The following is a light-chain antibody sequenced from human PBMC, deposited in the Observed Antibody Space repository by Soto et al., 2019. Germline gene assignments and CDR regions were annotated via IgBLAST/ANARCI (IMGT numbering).Light chain of an antibody. CDR3: HAYDSSLDAFV. CDR1: TSNIGTYG. J-gene: IGLJ1*01. Sequence: HSVLTQPPSVSGAPVQKVSIACTGSTSNIGTYGVHGYQDLPGAAPTLRIYCSKNPPSVVPDRCSGSRSDTSASLAITGPKSEDEADYYCHAYDSSLDAFVFGTGTNVSVL. V-gene: IGLV1-40*01. CDR2: CSK.